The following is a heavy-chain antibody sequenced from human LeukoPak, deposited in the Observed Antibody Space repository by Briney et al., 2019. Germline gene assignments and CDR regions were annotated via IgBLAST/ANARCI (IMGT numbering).Heavy chain of an antibody. V-gene: IGHV3-30-3*01. Sequence: RPGRSLRLSCAASGFTFSSYAMHWVRQAPGKGLEWVAVISYDGSNKYYADSVKGRFTISRDNSKNTLYLQMNSLRAEDTAVYYCARYLIAVAETGYYFDYWGQGTLVTVSS. CDR3: ARYLIAVAETGYYFDY. CDR1: GFTFSSYA. D-gene: IGHD6-19*01. CDR2: ISYDGSNK. J-gene: IGHJ4*02.